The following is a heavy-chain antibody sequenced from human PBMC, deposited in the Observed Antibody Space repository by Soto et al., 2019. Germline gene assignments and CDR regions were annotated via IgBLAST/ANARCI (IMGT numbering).Heavy chain of an antibody. J-gene: IGHJ4*02. CDR1: GHSISGTDN. CDR3: ARDSVYFDY. CDR2: YYLDGGT. D-gene: IGHD3-10*01. V-gene: IGHV4-38-2*02. Sequence: SDTLSLTCSVSGHSISGTDNWGWIRQPPVKGLEWIGSYYLDGGTSYNPSLKSRVTISADTSKNQFSLKLTSVTAADTAVYYCARDSVYFDYWGRGTLVTVSS.